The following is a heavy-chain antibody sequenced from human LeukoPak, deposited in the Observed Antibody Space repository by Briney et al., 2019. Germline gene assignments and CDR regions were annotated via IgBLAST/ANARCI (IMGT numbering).Heavy chain of an antibody. CDR3: ARVAEAAAFDS. CDR1: GFTFSTYS. V-gene: IGHV3-21*06. Sequence: SGGSLRLSCAASGFTFSTYSMNWVRQAPGKGLEWVSSISSNSRYIYYADSMRGRFTISRDNAKNSLYLQMNSLKLEDTAVYYCARVAEAAAFDSWGQGTLVTVSS. J-gene: IGHJ4*02. CDR2: ISSNSRYI. D-gene: IGHD6-13*01.